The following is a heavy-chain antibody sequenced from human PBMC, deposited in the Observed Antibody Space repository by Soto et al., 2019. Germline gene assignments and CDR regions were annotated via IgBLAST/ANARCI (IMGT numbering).Heavy chain of an antibody. V-gene: IGHV4-31*03. CDR3: ARDRGTVATPSHWFDP. Sequence: SSETLSLTCTVSGGSISSGGYYWSWIRQHPGKGLEWIGYIYYSGSTYYNPSLKSRVTISVDTSKNQFSLKLSSVTAADTAVYYCARDRGTVATPSHWFDPWGQGTLVTVSS. CDR2: IYYSGST. D-gene: IGHD4-17*01. J-gene: IGHJ5*02. CDR1: GGSISSGGYY.